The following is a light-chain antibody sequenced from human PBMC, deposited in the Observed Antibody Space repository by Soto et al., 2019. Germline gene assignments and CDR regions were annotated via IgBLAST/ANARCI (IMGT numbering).Light chain of an antibody. J-gene: IGKJ1*01. CDR2: DAS. CDR1: QSISSW. CDR3: QQYTSYPWT. Sequence: DIQMTQSPSTLSASVGERVTITCRAGQSISSWLAWYQQKPGTAPKLLIYDASSLESGVPSRFSGSGSGTEFTLTISSLQPDDFATYYCQQYTSYPWTFGQGPKVEIK. V-gene: IGKV1-5*01.